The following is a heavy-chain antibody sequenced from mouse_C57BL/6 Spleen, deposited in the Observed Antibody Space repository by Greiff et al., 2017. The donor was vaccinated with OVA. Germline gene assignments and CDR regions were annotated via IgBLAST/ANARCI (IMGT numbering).Heavy chain of an antibody. J-gene: IGHJ1*03. CDR2: FHPYNDDT. CDR3: ARRLYYDGYWYFDV. Sequence: VQLQQSGAELVKPGASVKMSCKASGYTFTTYPIEWMKQNHGKSLEWIGNFHPYNDDTTYNEKFKGKATLTVEKSSSTVYLELSRLTSDDSAVYYCARRLYYDGYWYFDVWGTGTTVTVSS. CDR1: GYTFTTYP. V-gene: IGHV1-47*01. D-gene: IGHD1-1*01.